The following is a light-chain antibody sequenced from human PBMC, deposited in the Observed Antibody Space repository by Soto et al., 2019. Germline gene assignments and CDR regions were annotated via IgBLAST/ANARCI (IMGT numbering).Light chain of an antibody. CDR2: AAS. CDR3: QQSYTTLFT. J-gene: IGKJ3*01. CDR1: QSISNY. V-gene: IGKV1-39*01. Sequence: DIQMTQSPSSLSASVGDRVTITCRASQSISNYLNWYQQKPWKAPKLLIYAASSLQSGVPSRFSGSGSGTDFTLTISSLQPEDFATYSCQQSYTTLFTFGPGTNVDIK.